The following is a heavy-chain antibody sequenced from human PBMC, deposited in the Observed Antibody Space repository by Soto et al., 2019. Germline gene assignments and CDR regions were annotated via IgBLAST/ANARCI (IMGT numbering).Heavy chain of an antibody. J-gene: IGHJ6*02. CDR2: IVVGSGNT. CDR3: AAPILNYYFGMDV. CDR1: GFTFTSSA. Sequence: QMQLVQSGPEVKKPGTSVKVSCKASGFTFTSSAVQWVRQARGQRLEWIGWIVVGSGNTNYAQKFQERVTITRDMSTSTAYMELSSLRSEDTAVYYCAAPILNYYFGMDVWGQGTTVTVSS. V-gene: IGHV1-58*01.